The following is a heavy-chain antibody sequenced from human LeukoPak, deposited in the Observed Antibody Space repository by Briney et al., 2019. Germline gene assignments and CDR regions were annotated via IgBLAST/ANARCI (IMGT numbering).Heavy chain of an antibody. J-gene: IGHJ4*02. CDR3: ARGRRYYFDY. V-gene: IGHV4-34*01. CDR1: GGSFSGYY. Sequence: SETLSLTCAVYGGSFSGYYWSWIRQPPGKGLEWIGEINHSGSTNYNPSLKSRVTISVDTSKNQFSLKLSSVTAADTAVYYCARGRRYYFDYWGQGTLVTVSS. D-gene: IGHD4-17*01. CDR2: INHSGST.